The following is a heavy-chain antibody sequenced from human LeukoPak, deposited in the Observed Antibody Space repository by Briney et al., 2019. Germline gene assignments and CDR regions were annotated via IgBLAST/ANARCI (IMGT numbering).Heavy chain of an antibody. CDR3: ARESYYGSGTYFNFDY. CDR1: GFAFSDYY. D-gene: IGHD3-10*01. J-gene: IGHJ4*02. Sequence: GGSLRLSCAASGFAFSDYYMSWIRQAPGKGLEWVSYISNSGGATNYGDFVRGRFTISRDNSKNSLYLEMNSLRAEDTAIYYCARESYYGSGTYFNFDYWGQGILVTVSS. CDR2: ISNSGGAT. V-gene: IGHV3-11*01.